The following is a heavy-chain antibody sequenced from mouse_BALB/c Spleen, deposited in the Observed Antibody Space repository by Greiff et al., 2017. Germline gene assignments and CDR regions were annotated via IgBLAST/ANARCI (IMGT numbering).Heavy chain of an antibody. J-gene: IGHJ4*01. CDR2: ISYSGST. Sequence: EVHLVESGPGLVKPSQSLSLTCTVTGYSITSDYAWNWIRQFPGNKLEWMGYISYSGSTSYNPSLKSRISITRDTSKNQFFLQLNSVTTEDTATYYCARGVYYAMDYWGQGTSVTVSS. CDR3: ARGVYYAMDY. CDR1: GYSITSDYA. V-gene: IGHV3-2*02.